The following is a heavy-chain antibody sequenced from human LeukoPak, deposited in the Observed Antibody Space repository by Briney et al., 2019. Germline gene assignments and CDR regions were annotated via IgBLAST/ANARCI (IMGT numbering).Heavy chain of an antibody. D-gene: IGHD5-12*01. CDR2: IYHTGST. V-gene: IGHV4-30-2*01. CDR3: ARDLGDDSGYHYYFDY. CDR1: GCSISSGGYY. J-gene: IGHJ4*02. Sequence: SQTLSLTCTVSGCSISSGGYYWSWIRQPPGKGLEWIGDIYHTGSTYYNPSLKSRVTISIDRSKNQFSLKLSSVTAADTAVYYCARDLGDDSGYHYYFDYWGQGTLVTVSS.